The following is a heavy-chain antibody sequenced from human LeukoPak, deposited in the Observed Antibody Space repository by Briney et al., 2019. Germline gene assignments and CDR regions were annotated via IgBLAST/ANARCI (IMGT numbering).Heavy chain of an antibody. Sequence: PGGSLRLSCAASGFTVSSNYMSWVRQAPGKGLEWVSYISSTSSTIYYADSVKGRFTISRDNAKNSLYLQMNSLRAEDTAVYYCARPLYSLHYYPGGYWGQGTLVTVSS. J-gene: IGHJ4*02. CDR3: ARPLYSLHYYPGGY. V-gene: IGHV3-48*01. CDR1: GFTVSSNY. D-gene: IGHD3-22*01. CDR2: ISSTSSTI.